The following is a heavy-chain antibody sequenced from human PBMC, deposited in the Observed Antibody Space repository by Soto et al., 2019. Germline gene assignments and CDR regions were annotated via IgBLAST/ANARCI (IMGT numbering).Heavy chain of an antibody. V-gene: IGHV4-4*07. J-gene: IGHJ5*02. Sequence: PSETLSLTCTVSGGSISSYYWSWIRQPAGKGLEWIGRIYTHGTTNYNPSLKSRVTVSVDTSKNQLSLKLTPVTAADAAVYYCAREEDYYGSGSYYNKYNWFDPWGQGTLVTV. CDR3: AREEDYYGSGSYYNKYNWFDP. CDR2: IYTHGTT. CDR1: GGSISSYY. D-gene: IGHD3-10*01.